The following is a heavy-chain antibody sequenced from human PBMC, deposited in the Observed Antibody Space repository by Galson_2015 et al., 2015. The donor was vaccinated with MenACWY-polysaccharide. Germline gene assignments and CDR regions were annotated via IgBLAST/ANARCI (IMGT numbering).Heavy chain of an antibody. J-gene: IGHJ4*02. CDR1: GFTFSSYW. Sequence: SLRLSCAASGFTFSSYWMHWVRHVPGKGLVWVSRINSDGSSTSNADSVKGRFTISRDNAKNTLYLQMNSLRAEDTAVYYCAREGVGLDSAFDYWGQGTLVTVSS. CDR2: INSDGSST. D-gene: IGHD1-26*01. CDR3: AREGVGLDSAFDY. V-gene: IGHV3-74*01.